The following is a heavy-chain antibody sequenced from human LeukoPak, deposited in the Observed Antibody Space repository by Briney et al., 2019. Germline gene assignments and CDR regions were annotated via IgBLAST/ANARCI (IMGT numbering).Heavy chain of an antibody. CDR2: ISFDGSQK. D-gene: IGHD3-22*01. V-gene: IGHV3-30*18. CDR3: AKDRYVYDSSGYYYHFYYYGMDV. Sequence: PGRSLRLSCAASGFSFSNSGMYWVRQAPGKGLEWVAVISFDGSQKYYADSVKGRFAISRDNSQNTLDLQMNSLRVEDTAVYYCAKDRYVYDSSGYYYHFYYYGMDVWGQGTTVTVSS. CDR1: GFSFSNSG. J-gene: IGHJ6*02.